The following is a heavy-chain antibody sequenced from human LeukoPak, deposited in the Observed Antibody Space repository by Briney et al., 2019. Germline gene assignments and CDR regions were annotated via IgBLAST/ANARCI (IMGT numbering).Heavy chain of an antibody. J-gene: IGHJ3*02. CDR3: ASADYDMAFDI. CDR2: IYYSGST. Sequence: SQTLSLTCTVSGGSISSGGYYWSWIRQHPGKGLEWIGYIYYSGSTDYNPSLKSRFTMSVDTSKNQFSLKLSSVTAADTAVYYCASADYDMAFDIWGQGTMVTVSS. D-gene: IGHD3-9*01. CDR1: GGSISSGGYY. V-gene: IGHV4-31*03.